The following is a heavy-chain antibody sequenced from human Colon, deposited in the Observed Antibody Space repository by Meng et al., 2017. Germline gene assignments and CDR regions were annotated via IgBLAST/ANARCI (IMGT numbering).Heavy chain of an antibody. Sequence: GESLKISCAASGFTFSGSALHWVRQASGKGLEWVGRIRSKANSYATAYAASVEGRFTISRDESQNTAYLEMTSLKTEDTAVYYCSKTTADGSSGYYAYWGQGNQV. D-gene: IGHD3-22*01. J-gene: IGHJ4*02. CDR3: SKTTADGSSGYYAY. CDR2: IRSKANSYAT. CDR1: GFTFSGSA. V-gene: IGHV3-73*01.